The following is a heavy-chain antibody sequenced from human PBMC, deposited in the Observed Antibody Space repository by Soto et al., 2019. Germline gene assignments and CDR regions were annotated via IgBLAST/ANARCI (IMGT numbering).Heavy chain of an antibody. Sequence: GGSLRLSCAASGFTFRNYAMGWVRQTAGKGPEWVSAISGTNGHTYYAASVKGRFTVSRDNSNNTLFLQMNSLTVEDTAVYFCEKGSLQQRVLPFDSWGQGT. CDR3: EKGSLQQRVLPFDS. CDR1: GFTFRNYA. CDR2: ISGTNGHT. J-gene: IGHJ4*02. V-gene: IGHV3-23*01. D-gene: IGHD6-13*01.